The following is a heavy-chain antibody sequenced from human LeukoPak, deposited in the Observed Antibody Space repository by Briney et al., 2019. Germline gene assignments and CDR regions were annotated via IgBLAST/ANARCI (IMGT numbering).Heavy chain of an antibody. J-gene: IGHJ2*01. D-gene: IGHD5-12*01. V-gene: IGHV4-4*02. CDR2: IYHSGST. CDR3: ARDRYSGITDWYFDL. Sequence: PSGTLSLTCAVSGGSISSSNWWSWVRQPPGKGLEWIGEIYHSGSTNYNPSLKSRVTISVDTSKNQFSLKLSSVTAADTAVYYCARDRYSGITDWYFDLWGRGTLVTVSS. CDR1: GGSISSSNW.